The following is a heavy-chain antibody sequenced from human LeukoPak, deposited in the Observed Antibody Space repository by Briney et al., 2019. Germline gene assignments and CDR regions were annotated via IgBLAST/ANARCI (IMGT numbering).Heavy chain of an antibody. CDR3: ARGDSDGYNWVNAFDI. Sequence: GGSLRLSCAASGFTFSSYSMNWVRQAPGKGLEWVSSISSSSSYIYYADSVKGRFTISRDNAKNSLYLQMNSLRAEDTAVYYCARGDSDGYNWVNAFDIWGQGTMVTVSS. CDR2: ISSSSSYI. V-gene: IGHV3-21*01. CDR1: GFTFSSYS. J-gene: IGHJ3*02. D-gene: IGHD5-24*01.